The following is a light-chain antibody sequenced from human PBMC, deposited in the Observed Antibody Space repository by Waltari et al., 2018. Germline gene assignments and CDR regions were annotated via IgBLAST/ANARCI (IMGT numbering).Light chain of an antibody. CDR3: CSNVGSSVF. Sequence: QSALTQPASVSGSPGQSIPISCTGFHRNFVSSTLVSWYQKPPGKAPKLLLSEGNRRPSGVSNSFSGSKSDNTASRTLSGLQAEDEADYYCCSNVGSSVFFGGGTKLTVL. V-gene: IGLV2-23*03. CDR2: EGN. J-gene: IGLJ2*01. CDR1: HRNFVSSTL.